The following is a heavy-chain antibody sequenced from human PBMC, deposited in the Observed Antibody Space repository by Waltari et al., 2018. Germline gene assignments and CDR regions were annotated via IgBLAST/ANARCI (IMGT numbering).Heavy chain of an antibody. D-gene: IGHD5-12*01. CDR3: ARHWKKSGYRFDP. J-gene: IGHJ5*02. Sequence: QLQLQESGPGLVKPSETLSLTCTVSGGSISRSSYYWGWIRQSPGQGLGWIGGFYYSGLTYYHPTLKSRVTISGDTSKNQFSLKLSAVTAADTAVYYCARHWKKSGYRFDPWGQGTLVTVSS. CDR1: GGSISRSSYY. V-gene: IGHV4-39*01. CDR2: FYYSGLT.